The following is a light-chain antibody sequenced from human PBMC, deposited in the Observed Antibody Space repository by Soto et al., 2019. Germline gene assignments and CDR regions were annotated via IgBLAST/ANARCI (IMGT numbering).Light chain of an antibody. J-gene: IGKJ4*02. CDR2: AAS. CDR1: QGISTY. V-gene: IGKV1-9*01. Sequence: DVQLTQSPSFLSASVGDRVTITCRASQGISTYLAWYQQKQGKAPKLLMYAASTLHSGVPSRFSGSESGTEFTPTINRLQPKDFATSYCQDLILCPLTFGGGTKVETK. CDR3: QDLILCPLT.